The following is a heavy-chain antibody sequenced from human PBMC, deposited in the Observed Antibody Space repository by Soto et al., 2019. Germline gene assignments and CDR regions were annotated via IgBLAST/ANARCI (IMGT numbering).Heavy chain of an antibody. D-gene: IGHD2-2*02. J-gene: IGHJ6*02. CDR3: ASRCSSTSCYTGGYYYYGMDV. V-gene: IGHV1-69*01. Sequence: QVQLVQSGAEVKKPGSSVKVSCTASGGTFSSYAISWVRQAPGQGLEWMGGIIPIFGTANYAQKFQGRVTITADESTSTAYMELSSLRSEDTAVYYCASRCSSTSCYTGGYYYYGMDVWGQGTTVTVSS. CDR2: IIPIFGTA. CDR1: GGTFSSYA.